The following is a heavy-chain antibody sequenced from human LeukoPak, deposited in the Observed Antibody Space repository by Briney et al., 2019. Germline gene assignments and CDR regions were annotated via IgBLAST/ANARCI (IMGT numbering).Heavy chain of an antibody. CDR2: IYYSGST. V-gene: IGHV4-59*01. Sequence: SETLSLTCTVSGGSISSYYWSWIRQPPGKGLEWIGYIYYSGSTNYNPSLKSRVTISVDTSKNQFSLKLSSVTAADTAVYYCARVAGSSGHFDYWGQGTLVTVSS. J-gene: IGHJ4*02. D-gene: IGHD6-19*01. CDR3: ARVAGSSGHFDY. CDR1: GGSISSYY.